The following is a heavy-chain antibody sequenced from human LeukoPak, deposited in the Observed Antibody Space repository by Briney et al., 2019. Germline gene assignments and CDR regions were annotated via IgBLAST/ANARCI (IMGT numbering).Heavy chain of an antibody. Sequence: EPSETLSLTCTVSGGSISSSSYYWSWIRQPPGKGLEWIGYIYYSGSTNYNPSLKSRVTISVDTSKNQFSLKLSSVTAADTAVYYCAGTYYYDSSGYSFDYWGQGTLVTVSS. CDR2: IYYSGST. CDR3: AGTYYYDSSGYSFDY. CDR1: GGSISSSSYY. J-gene: IGHJ4*02. V-gene: IGHV4-61*01. D-gene: IGHD3-22*01.